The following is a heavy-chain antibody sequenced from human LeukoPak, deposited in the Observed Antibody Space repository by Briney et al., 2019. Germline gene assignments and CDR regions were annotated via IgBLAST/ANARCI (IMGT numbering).Heavy chain of an antibody. CDR2: LHSRGDNT. D-gene: IGHD3-10*01. Sequence: GGSLRLPCAASGFSFNSFGMSWVRQTPGKGLEWVSSLHSRGDNTHYADSLEGRFTISRDTWKNTVYLQMNRLRVEDTATYYCARQILRGSYFYYLDVWGTGTRSPSP. J-gene: IGHJ6*03. CDR3: ARQILRGSYFYYLDV. V-gene: IGHV3-23*01. CDR1: GFSFNSFG.